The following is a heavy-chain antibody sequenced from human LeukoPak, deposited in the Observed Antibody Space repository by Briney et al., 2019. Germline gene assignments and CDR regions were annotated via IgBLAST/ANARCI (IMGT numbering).Heavy chain of an antibody. CDR2: IRSKANSYAT. CDR3: TGNYYGSGSYADFDY. Sequence: PGGSLRLSYAASGFTFSGSAMHWVRQASGKGLEWVGRIRSKANSYATAYAASVKGRFTISRDDSKNTAYLQMDSLKTEDTAVYYCTGNYYGSGSYADFDYWGQGTLVTVSS. V-gene: IGHV3-73*01. J-gene: IGHJ4*02. CDR1: GFTFSGSA. D-gene: IGHD3-10*01.